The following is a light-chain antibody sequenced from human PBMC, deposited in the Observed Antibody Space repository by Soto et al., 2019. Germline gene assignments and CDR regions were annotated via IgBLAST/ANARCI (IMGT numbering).Light chain of an antibody. CDR2: DDD. V-gene: IGLV1-51*01. CDR1: SSNIGGNS. J-gene: IGLJ1*01. CDR3: GSWDSSLSAYV. Sequence: QSVLTQPPSVSAAPGQRVTISCSGSSSNIGGNSVSWYQQLPGTDPKLLIYDDDKRPSGIPDRFSGSKSGTSATLGITGFQTGDEADYYCGSWDSSLSAYVFGTGTKVTV.